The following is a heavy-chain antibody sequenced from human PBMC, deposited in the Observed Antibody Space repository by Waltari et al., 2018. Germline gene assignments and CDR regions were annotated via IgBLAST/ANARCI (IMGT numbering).Heavy chain of an antibody. CDR1: GGSFSGYY. CDR2: INHSGST. D-gene: IGHD3-16*02. V-gene: IGHV4-34*01. J-gene: IGHJ4*02. Sequence: QVQLQQWGAGLLKPSETLSLPCAVYGGSFSGYYWSWIRQPPGKGLGWIGEINHSGSTNYNPSLKSRVTISVDTSKNQFSLKLSSVTAADTAVCYCARGGAGLQRGGTVIVIRRFDYWGQGTLVTVSS. CDR3: ARGGAGLQRGGTVIVIRRFDY.